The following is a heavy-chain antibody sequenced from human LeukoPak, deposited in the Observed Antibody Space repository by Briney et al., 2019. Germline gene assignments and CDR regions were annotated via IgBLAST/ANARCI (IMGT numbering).Heavy chain of an antibody. CDR1: GGSISSYY. V-gene: IGHV4-59*01. CDR3: ARKKRADPGFDV. Sequence: SETLSLTCTVSGGSISSYYWSWIRQPPGKGLEWIGYIYYSGTTNYNPSLKSRLTISVDTSKNQFSLKLTSVAAADTAVYYCARKKRADPGFDVWGQGTMVTVSS. J-gene: IGHJ3*01. CDR2: IYYSGTT.